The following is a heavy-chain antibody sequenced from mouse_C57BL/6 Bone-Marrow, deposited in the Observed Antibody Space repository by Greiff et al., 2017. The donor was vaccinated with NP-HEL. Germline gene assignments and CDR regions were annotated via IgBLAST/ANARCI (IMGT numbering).Heavy chain of an antibody. Sequence: QVQLKESGPGLVAPSQCLSITCTVSGFSFTSYAISWVRQPPGKGLEWLGVIWTGGGTNYNSALKTRLSISKDNSNSQVFLNINSLQTDDTAVYYCARSGNFIWFAYWGQGTLVTVSA. CDR1: GFSFTSYA. J-gene: IGHJ3*01. D-gene: IGHD2-1*01. V-gene: IGHV2-9-1*01. CDR3: ARSGNFIWFAY. CDR2: IWTGGGT.